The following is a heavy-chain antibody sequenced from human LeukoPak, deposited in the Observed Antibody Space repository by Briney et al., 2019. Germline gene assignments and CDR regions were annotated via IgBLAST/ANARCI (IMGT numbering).Heavy chain of an antibody. CDR1: GYTFTSYY. V-gene: IGHV1-46*01. Sequence: ASVKVSCKASGYTFTSYYMHWVRQAPGQGLEWMGIINPSGGSTSYPQKFQGRVTITADESTSTAYMELSSLRSEDTAVYYCARGHIVATIKAGLDYWGQGTLVTVSS. J-gene: IGHJ4*02. CDR3: ARGHIVATIKAGLDY. CDR2: INPSGGST. D-gene: IGHD5-12*01.